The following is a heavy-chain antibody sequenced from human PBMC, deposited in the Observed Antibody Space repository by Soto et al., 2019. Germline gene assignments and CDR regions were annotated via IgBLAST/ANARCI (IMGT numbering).Heavy chain of an antibody. CDR1: GGTFGNYA. Sequence: QLQLVQSGTAVQKPGSSVTVSCKASGGTFGNYAITWLRQAPGQGLQWMGDISPMFHNANYEQTFQARVSITADESTNTVYMELSSLRSEDTALYYCAREVEVHKQVFCAGGHGNLGTVSS. V-gene: IGHV1-69*01. J-gene: IGHJ4*01. D-gene: IGHD3-10*01. CDR3: AREVEVHKQVFCA. CDR2: ISPMFHNA.